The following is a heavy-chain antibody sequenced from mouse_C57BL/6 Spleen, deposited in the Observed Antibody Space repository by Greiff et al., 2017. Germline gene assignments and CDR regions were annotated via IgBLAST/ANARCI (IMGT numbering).Heavy chain of an antibody. J-gene: IGHJ1*03. D-gene: IGHD4-1*02. CDR3: ARTTGTWYFDV. V-gene: IGHV7-3*01. CDR2: IRNKANGYTT. Sequence: EVKLVESGGGLVQPGGSLSLSCAASGFTFTDYYMRWVRQPPGKALEWLGFIRNKANGYTTEYSASVKGRFTISRDNSQSILNLQMNALRAEDSATYYCARTTGTWYFDVWGTGTTVTVSS. CDR1: GFTFTDYY.